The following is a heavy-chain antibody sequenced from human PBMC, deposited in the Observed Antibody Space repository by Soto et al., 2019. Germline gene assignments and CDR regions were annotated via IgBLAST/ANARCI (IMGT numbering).Heavy chain of an antibody. V-gene: IGHV3-23*01. D-gene: IGHD6-19*01. CDR3: AKLRGVVAGPFAS. J-gene: IGHJ4*02. Sequence: EVQLLESGGGLAQPGGSLRLSCAVSGITFTNYAMGWVRQARGKGLEWVSGISGNVGSTTHYADSVKGRFTISRDNSKTILFLQMNSLRAEDTAVYYCAKLRGVVAGPFASWGQGTLVLVSS. CDR2: ISGNVGSTT. CDR1: GITFTNYA.